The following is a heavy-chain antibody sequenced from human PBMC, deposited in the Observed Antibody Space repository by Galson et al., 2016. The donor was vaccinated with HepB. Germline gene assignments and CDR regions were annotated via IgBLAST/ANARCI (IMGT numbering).Heavy chain of an antibody. Sequence: SLRLSCAASGFTFSSFEMTWVRQAPGKGLEWLSYISSSGTTIYYADSVKGRFTISRDNARNSLYLQMNSLRVEDTAVYYCARDLVYPGDYGKYYYYGMDVWGQGTTVTVSS. V-gene: IGHV3-48*03. D-gene: IGHD4-17*01. CDR1: GFTFSSFE. CDR3: ARDLVYPGDYGKYYYYGMDV. CDR2: ISSSGTTI. J-gene: IGHJ6*02.